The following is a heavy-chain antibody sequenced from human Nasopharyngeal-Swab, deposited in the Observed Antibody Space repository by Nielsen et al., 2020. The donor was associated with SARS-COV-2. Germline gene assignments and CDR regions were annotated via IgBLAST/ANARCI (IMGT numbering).Heavy chain of an antibody. CDR3: AREQLCIRGTRCLDAFDI. CDR1: GFTLRSYD. Sequence: GESLKISCAASGFTLRSYDVHWVRQTTGEGPEWVSVIASSGATSYLDSVKGRFTVSRDNVKNSVYLQMNSLRAGDTAVYYCAREQLCIRGTRCLDAFDIWGAGTTVTVSS. V-gene: IGHV3-13*01. CDR2: IASSGAT. D-gene: IGHD2-2*01. J-gene: IGHJ3*02.